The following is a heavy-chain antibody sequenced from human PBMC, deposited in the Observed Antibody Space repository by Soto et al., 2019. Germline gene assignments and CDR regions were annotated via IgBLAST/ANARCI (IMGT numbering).Heavy chain of an antibody. Sequence: GESLKISCKGSGYSFTSYWIGWVRQMPGKGLEWMGIIYPGDSDTRYSPSFQGQVTISADKSISTAYLQWSSLKASDTAMYYCARHSPYGDYEYYYYGMDVWGQGTTVTVSS. CDR3: ARHSPYGDYEYYYYGMDV. CDR2: IYPGDSDT. V-gene: IGHV5-51*01. J-gene: IGHJ6*02. D-gene: IGHD4-17*01. CDR1: GYSFTSYW.